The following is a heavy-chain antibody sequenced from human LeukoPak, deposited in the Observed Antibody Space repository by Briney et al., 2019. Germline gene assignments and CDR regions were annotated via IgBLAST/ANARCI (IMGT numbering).Heavy chain of an antibody. CDR1: GFTFSRYW. J-gene: IGHJ4*01. Sequence: GGSLRLSCAASGFTFSRYWMSWVRQIPGKGLEWVANIKQDGSQTYHVDSVKDRFTISRDNAKNSLYLQMNSLGVEDTAVYYCVCADRGAAPTSLFDHWGQGTLVAVSS. CDR2: IKQDGSQT. V-gene: IGHV3-7*01. D-gene: IGHD3-10*01. CDR3: VCADRGAAPTSLFDH.